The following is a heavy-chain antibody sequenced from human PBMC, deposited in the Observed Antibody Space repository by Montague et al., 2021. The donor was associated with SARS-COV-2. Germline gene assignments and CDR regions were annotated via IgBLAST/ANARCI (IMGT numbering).Heavy chain of an antibody. D-gene: IGHD6-19*01. Sequence: SETLSLTCTVSGGSFSGYCWSWIRQSPGKGLEWIGEINHSRDTNYNPPLKSRVTISVDTSKNQFSLKLRSVTAADMAVYYCARGVLGENRYASGWFLTHHYNSLDVWGQGTTVTVSS. CDR3: ARGVLGENRYASGWFLTHHYNSLDV. CDR2: INHSRDT. V-gene: IGHV4-34*01. CDR1: GGSFSGYC. J-gene: IGHJ6*02.